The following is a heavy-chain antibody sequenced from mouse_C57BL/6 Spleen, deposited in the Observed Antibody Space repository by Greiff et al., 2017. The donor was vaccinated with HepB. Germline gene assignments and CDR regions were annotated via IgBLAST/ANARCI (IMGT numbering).Heavy chain of an antibody. Sequence: VHLVESGAELVRPGASVKLSCKASGYTFTDYYINWVKQRPGQGLEWIARIYPGSGNTYYNEKFKGKATLTAEKSSSTAYMQLSSLTSEDSAVYFCARGTWFAYWGQGTLVTVSA. V-gene: IGHV1-76*01. J-gene: IGHJ3*01. CDR2: IYPGSGNT. CDR3: ARGTWFAY. CDR1: GYTFTDYY.